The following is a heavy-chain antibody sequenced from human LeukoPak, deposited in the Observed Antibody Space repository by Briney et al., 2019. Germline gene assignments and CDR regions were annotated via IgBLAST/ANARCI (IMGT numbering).Heavy chain of an antibody. CDR2: ISAYNGNT. CDR3: ARVFSFDSSGWYFFDY. J-gene: IGHJ4*02. D-gene: IGHD6-19*01. Sequence: ASVKVSCKASGYTFTSYGISWVRQAPGQGLEWMGWISAYNGNTNYAQKLQGRVTMTTDTSTSTAYMELSRLRSDDTAVYYCARVFSFDSSGWYFFDYWGQGTLVTVSS. V-gene: IGHV1-18*01. CDR1: GYTFTSYG.